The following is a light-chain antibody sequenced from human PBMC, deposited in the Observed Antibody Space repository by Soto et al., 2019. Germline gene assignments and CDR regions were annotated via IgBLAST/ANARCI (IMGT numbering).Light chain of an antibody. Sequence: DIQMTQSPSTPSASVGDRVTITCRASQSIGRWLAWYQQKPGKAPKFVIYKASSLESGVPSRFSVSGSGTEVTLTISRLKTDDGSTYYCQQYDSYRWTFGQGTKVDIK. J-gene: IGKJ1*01. CDR2: KAS. V-gene: IGKV1-5*03. CDR1: QSIGRW. CDR3: QQYDSYRWT.